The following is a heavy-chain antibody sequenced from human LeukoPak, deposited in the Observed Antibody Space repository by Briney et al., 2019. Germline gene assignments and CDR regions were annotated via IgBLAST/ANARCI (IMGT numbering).Heavy chain of an antibody. CDR2: INSDGSST. J-gene: IGHJ6*01. V-gene: IGHV3-74*01. Sequence: GGSLRLSCAASGFTFSSYWMHWVRQAPGKGLVWVSRINSDGSSTSYADSVKGRFTISRDNAKNTLYLQMNSLRAEDTAVYYCARGGGXYVXXXGMDVWGXGTTVTVS. CDR3: ARGGGXYVXXXGMDV. CDR1: GFTFSSYW. D-gene: IGHD4-17*01.